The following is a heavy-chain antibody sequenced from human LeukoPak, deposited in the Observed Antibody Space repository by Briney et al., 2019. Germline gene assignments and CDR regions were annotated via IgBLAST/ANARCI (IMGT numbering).Heavy chain of an antibody. CDR3: ARGCLWFGELPDY. CDR2: MNPNSGNT. CDR1: GYTFTSYD. J-gene: IGHJ4*02. D-gene: IGHD3-10*01. V-gene: IGHV1-8*03. Sequence: ASVKVSCKASGYTFTSYDINWVRQATGQGLEWMGWMNPNSGNTGYAQKFQGRVTITRNTSISTAYMELSSLSSEDTAVYYCARGCLWFGELPDYWGQGTLVTVSS.